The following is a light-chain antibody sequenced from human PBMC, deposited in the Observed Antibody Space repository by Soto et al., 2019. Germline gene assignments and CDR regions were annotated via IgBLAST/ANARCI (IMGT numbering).Light chain of an antibody. CDR1: STDVGYYNL. CDR2: EGT. Sequence: QSVLTQPASVSGSPGQSITISCTGTSTDVGYYNLVSWYQHHPGRAPKFLIYEGTKRPSGVSSRFSGSKSGNTASLTISGLHAEDEAYYYCCSYAGGSNYVFGNATKVTV. CDR3: CSYAGGSNYV. J-gene: IGLJ1*01. V-gene: IGLV2-23*01.